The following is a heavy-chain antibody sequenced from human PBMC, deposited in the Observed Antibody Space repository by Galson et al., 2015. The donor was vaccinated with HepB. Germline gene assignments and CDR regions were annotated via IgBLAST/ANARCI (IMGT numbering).Heavy chain of an antibody. CDR1: GYTFTYHY. CDR3: ARDDCSGGSCYLLDY. V-gene: IGHV1-2*02. CDR2: INTNSGDT. Sequence: SVKVSCKASGYTFTYHYIHWVRQAPGQGLEWMGWINTNSGDTNYAQKFEGRVTMTRDTSISTAYMELRRLRSDDTAVYYCARDDCSGGSCYLLDYWGQGTLVTVSS. D-gene: IGHD2-15*01. J-gene: IGHJ4*02.